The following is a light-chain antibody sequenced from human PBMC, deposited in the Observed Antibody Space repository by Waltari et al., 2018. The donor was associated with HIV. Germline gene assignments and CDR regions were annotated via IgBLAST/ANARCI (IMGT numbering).Light chain of an antibody. CDR3: QQANSSLT. CDR1: QGISSW. CDR2: AAS. Sequence: DIQMTQSPSSVSASVGDRVTITCRASQGISSWVAWYQQKPGKAPKLLIYAASSLQSGVPSRFSGSGSGTDFTLTISSLQPEDFATYYCQQANSSLTFGGGTKVEIK. V-gene: IGKV1-12*01. J-gene: IGKJ4*01.